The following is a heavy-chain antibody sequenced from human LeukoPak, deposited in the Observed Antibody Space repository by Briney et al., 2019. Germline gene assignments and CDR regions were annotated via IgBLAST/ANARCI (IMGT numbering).Heavy chain of an antibody. CDR3: ARAHRRITMIVVALGPKYNWFDP. CDR2: INHSGST. J-gene: IGHJ5*02. V-gene: IGHV4-34*01. D-gene: IGHD3-22*01. Sequence: SETLSLTCAVYGGSFSGYYWSWIRQPPGKGLEWIGEINHSGSTNYNPSLKSRVTISVDTSKNQFSLKLSSVTAADTAVYYCARAHRRITMIVVALGPKYNWFDPWGQGTLVTVPS. CDR1: GGSFSGYY.